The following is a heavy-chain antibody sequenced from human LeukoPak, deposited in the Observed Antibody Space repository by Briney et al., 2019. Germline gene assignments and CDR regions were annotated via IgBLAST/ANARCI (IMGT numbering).Heavy chain of an antibody. J-gene: IGHJ6*03. CDR1: GYSFTSYW. D-gene: IGHD4-11*01. V-gene: IGHV5-51*01. CDR3: ASLTTVTTDYYYMDV. Sequence: GESLKISCKGSGYSFTSYWIGWVRQMPGKGLEWMGIIYPGDSDTRYSPSFQGQVTISADKSISTAYLQWSSLKASDTPMYYCASLTTVTTDYYYMDVWGKGTTVTVSS. CDR2: IYPGDSDT.